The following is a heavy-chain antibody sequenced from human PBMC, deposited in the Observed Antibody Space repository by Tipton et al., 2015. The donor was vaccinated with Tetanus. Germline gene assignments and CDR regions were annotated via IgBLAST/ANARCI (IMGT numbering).Heavy chain of an antibody. J-gene: IGHJ3*02. CDR2: IIPIFGTI. CDR1: GGSFSTYI. D-gene: IGHD3-10*01. CDR3: ARAVRGRDVFDI. V-gene: IGHV1-69*06. Sequence: QLVQSGAEVKKPGSSVTVSCETSGGSFSTYITSWVRQAPGQGLEWMGSIIPIFGTITYAQKFQGRVTITADKSTNTAHMSLSSLRSEDTAVYYCARAVRGRDVFDIWGQGTMVIVSS.